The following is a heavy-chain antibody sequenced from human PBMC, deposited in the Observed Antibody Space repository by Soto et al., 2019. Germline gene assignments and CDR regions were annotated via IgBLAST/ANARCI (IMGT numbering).Heavy chain of an antibody. Sequence: SETLSLTCTVSGGSISSSSYYWGWIRQPPGKGLEWIGSIYYSGSTYYNPSLKSRVTISVDTSKNQFSLKLSSVTAADTAVYYCARQISSSSWTTKPPNWFDPWGQRTLVTVSS. CDR1: GGSISSSSYY. D-gene: IGHD6-13*01. CDR3: ARQISSSSWTTKPPNWFDP. CDR2: IYYSGST. V-gene: IGHV4-39*01. J-gene: IGHJ5*02.